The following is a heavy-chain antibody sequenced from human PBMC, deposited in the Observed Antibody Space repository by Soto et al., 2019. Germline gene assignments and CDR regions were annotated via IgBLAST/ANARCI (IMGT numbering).Heavy chain of an antibody. V-gene: IGHV4-34*01. CDR3: AGRGGVAAAIWGY. CDR1: GGSFSGYY. J-gene: IGHJ4*02. CDR2: INHSGST. D-gene: IGHD6-13*01. Sequence: SETLSLSCAVYGGSFSGYYWSWIRQPPGKGLEWIGEINHSGSTNYNPSLKSRVTISVDTSKNQFSLKLSSVTAADTAVYYGAGRGGVAAAIWGYWGQGTLVPVSS.